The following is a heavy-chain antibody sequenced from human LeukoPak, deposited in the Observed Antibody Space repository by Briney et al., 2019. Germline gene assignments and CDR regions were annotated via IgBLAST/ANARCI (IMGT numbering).Heavy chain of an antibody. J-gene: IGHJ3*02. CDR1: GFTFSSYA. V-gene: IGHV3-30-3*02. CDR2: ISYDGSNK. Sequence: GGSLRLSCAASGFTFSSYAMHWVRQAPGKGLEWVAVISYDGSNKYYADSVKGRFTISGDNSKNTLYLQMNSLRAEDTAVYYCAKCARMGDAFDIWGQGTMVTVSS. CDR3: AKCARMGDAFDI. D-gene: IGHD1-26*01.